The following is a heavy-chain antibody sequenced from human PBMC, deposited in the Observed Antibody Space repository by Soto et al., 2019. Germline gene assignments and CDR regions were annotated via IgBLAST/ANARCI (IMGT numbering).Heavy chain of an antibody. V-gene: IGHV1-18*04. Sequence: QVPLVQSGPDLKRPGASMKVSCKASGYTFTSYGISWVRQAPGQGLEWMGWISPLKGRTQYSQKAQGRVTLSTDTSSNTAYMEMTTLRVDDTAVYYCAMDYGDRPEYFKHWGQGTLVTVS. CDR2: ISPLKGRT. J-gene: IGHJ1*01. D-gene: IGHD4-17*01. CDR3: AMDYGDRPEYFKH. CDR1: GYTFTSYG.